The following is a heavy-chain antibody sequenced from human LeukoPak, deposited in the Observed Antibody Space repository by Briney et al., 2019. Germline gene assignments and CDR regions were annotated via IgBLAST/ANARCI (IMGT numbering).Heavy chain of an antibody. CDR2: ISSSGSTI. D-gene: IGHD2-21*02. CDR3: ARSFVVVTASENAFDI. CDR1: GFTFSDYY. Sequence: PGGSLRLSCAASGFTFSDYYMSWIRQAPGKGLEWVSYISSSGSTIYYADSVKGRFTISRDNAKNSLYLQMNSLRAEDTAVYYCARSFVVVTASENAFDIWGQGTMVTVSS. V-gene: IGHV3-11*01. J-gene: IGHJ3*02.